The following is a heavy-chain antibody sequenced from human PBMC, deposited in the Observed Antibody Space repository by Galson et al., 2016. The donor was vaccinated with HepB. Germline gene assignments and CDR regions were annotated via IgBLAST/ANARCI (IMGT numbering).Heavy chain of an antibody. CDR1: GFTFSTYW. J-gene: IGHJ4*02. CDR3: ARPLFSTSWYNDFDY. CDR2: IKQDGSET. D-gene: IGHD6-13*01. Sequence: SLRLSCAGSGFTFSTYWMNWVRQAPGKGLGWVASIKQDGSETYYVDSVKGRFTISRDNAKNSVSLQMNSLRAEDTAVYYCARPLFSTSWYNDFDYWGQGTLVTVSS. V-gene: IGHV3-7*01.